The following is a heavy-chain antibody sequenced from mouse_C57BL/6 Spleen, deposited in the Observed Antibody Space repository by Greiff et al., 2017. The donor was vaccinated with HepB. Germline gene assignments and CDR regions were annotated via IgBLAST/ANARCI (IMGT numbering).Heavy chain of an antibody. Sequence: EVQLVESGGGLVKPGGSLKLSCAASGFTFSSYAMSWVRQTPEKRLEWVATISDGGSYTYYPDNVKGRFTISRDNAKNNLYLQMSHLKSEDTAMYYCARDPRYGSRDWYFDVWGTGTTVTVSS. V-gene: IGHV5-4*01. CDR3: ARDPRYGSRDWYFDV. CDR2: ISDGGSYT. D-gene: IGHD1-1*01. J-gene: IGHJ1*03. CDR1: GFTFSSYA.